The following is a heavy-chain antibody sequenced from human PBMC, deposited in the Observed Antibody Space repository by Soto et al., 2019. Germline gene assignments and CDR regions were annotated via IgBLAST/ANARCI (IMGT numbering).Heavy chain of an antibody. CDR2: ISYDASDK. J-gene: IGHJ4*02. D-gene: IGHD6-19*01. CDR3: ARPFSSGWYGDFDY. CDR1: GFAFSSYA. V-gene: IGHV3-30-3*01. Sequence: QVQLVESGGGVVQPGRSLRLSCAASGFAFSSYAMHWVRRAPGKGLEWVAVISYDASDKYYADSVKGRFTISRDNSKKTLSLQMSSLRAVDTAVYYCARPFSSGWYGDFDYWGQGTLVTVSA.